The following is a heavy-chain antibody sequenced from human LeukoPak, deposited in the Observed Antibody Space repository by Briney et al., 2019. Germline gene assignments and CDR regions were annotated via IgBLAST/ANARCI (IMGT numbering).Heavy chain of an antibody. Sequence: SETLSLTCTVSGGSISGSSYYWGWIRQPPGKGLEWIGSIYYSGSTYYNPSLKSRVTISVDTSKNQFSLKLSSVTAADTAVYYCARGYSGSYYNWFDPWGQGTLVTVSS. V-gene: IGHV4-39*07. J-gene: IGHJ5*02. D-gene: IGHD1-26*01. CDR1: GGSISGSSYY. CDR2: IYYSGST. CDR3: ARGYSGSYYNWFDP.